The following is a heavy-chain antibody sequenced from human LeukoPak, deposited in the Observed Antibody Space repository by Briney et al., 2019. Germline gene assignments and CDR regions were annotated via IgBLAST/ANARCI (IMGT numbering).Heavy chain of an antibody. J-gene: IGHJ4*02. D-gene: IGHD4-17*01. Sequence: GRSLRLSCAISGFTFSSYGMHWVRQAPGKGLEWVAVISYDGSNKCHADSVKGRFTISRDNPKSSLFLQMNSLRAEDTAVYYCAKDLRPQIPYGESPRGTAPMGHWGQGTLVTVSS. CDR3: AKDLRPQIPYGESPRGTAPMGH. CDR1: GFTFSSYG. V-gene: IGHV3-30*18. CDR2: ISYDGSNK.